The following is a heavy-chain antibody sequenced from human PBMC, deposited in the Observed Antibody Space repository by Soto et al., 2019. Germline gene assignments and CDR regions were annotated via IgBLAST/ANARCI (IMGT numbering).Heavy chain of an antibody. CDR3: AKDTGVAVAYYGMDV. D-gene: IGHD6-19*01. Sequence: PGGSLSLSCAASGFTFSSYGMHWVRQAPGKGLEWVAVISYDGSNKYYADSVKGRFTISRNNSKNTLYLQMNSLRAEDTAVYYCAKDTGVAVAYYGMDVWGQGTTVTVSS. CDR1: GFTFSSYG. V-gene: IGHV3-30*18. CDR2: ISYDGSNK. J-gene: IGHJ6*02.